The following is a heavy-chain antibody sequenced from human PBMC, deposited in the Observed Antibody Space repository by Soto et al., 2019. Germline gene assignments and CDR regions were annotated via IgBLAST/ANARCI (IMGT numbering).Heavy chain of an antibody. CDR2: VFYSGST. D-gene: IGHD6-19*01. V-gene: IGHV4-59*01. J-gene: IGHJ4*02. CDR1: GGSIDNYY. Sequence: PSETLSLTCTVSGGSIDNYYWTWIRQSAGKGLEWIGYVFYSGSTNYNPSLKTRATISLDTSKSQFSLDLKSVTAADTAIYYCARARSRRGDIEVAGPFDFWGPGILVTVS. CDR3: ARARSRRGDIEVAGPFDF.